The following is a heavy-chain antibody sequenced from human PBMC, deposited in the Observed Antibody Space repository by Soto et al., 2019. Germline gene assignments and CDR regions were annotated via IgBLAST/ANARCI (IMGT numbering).Heavy chain of an antibody. Sequence: EVQLVESGGGLVQPGGSLKLSCAASGFTFSGSAMHWVRQASGKGLEWVGRIRSKANSYATAYAASVKGRFTISGEDSKNTAYLQMNSLKAEDTAVYYCARRGKHGYQNPFDYWGQGTLVTVSS. V-gene: IGHV3-73*02. J-gene: IGHJ4*02. CDR1: GFTFSGSA. D-gene: IGHD3-16*01. CDR2: IRSKANSYAT. CDR3: ARRGKHGYQNPFDY.